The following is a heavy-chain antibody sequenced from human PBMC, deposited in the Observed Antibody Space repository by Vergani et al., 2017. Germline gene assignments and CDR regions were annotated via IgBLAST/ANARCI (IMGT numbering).Heavy chain of an antibody. Sequence: QVQLQQWGAGRLKPSETLSLTCAVYGGSFSGYYWSWIRQPPGKGLEWIGEINHSGSTNYNPSLKSRVTISVDTSKNQFSLKLSSVTAADTAVYYCASGLRVTSLGYWGQGTLVTVSS. D-gene: IGHD2-21*02. V-gene: IGHV4-34*01. CDR1: GGSFSGYY. CDR2: INHSGST. CDR3: ASGLRVTSLGY. J-gene: IGHJ4*02.